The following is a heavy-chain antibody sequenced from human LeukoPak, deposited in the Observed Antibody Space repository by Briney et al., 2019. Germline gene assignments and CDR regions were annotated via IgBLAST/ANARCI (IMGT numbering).Heavy chain of an antibody. Sequence: SETLSLTCTVSGGSISSSSYYWGWIRQPPGKGLEWIGSIYHSGSTYYNPSLKSRVTISVDTSKNQFSLKLSSVTAADTAVYYCARVNYYDSSGFDYWGQGTLVTVSS. D-gene: IGHD3-22*01. CDR3: ARVNYYDSSGFDY. CDR1: GGSISSSSYY. V-gene: IGHV4-39*07. CDR2: IYHSGST. J-gene: IGHJ4*02.